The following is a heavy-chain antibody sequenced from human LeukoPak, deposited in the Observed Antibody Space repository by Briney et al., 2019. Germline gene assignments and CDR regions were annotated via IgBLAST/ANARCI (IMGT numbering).Heavy chain of an antibody. Sequence: SETLSLTCTVSGGSISGYYWSWIRQPPGKGLEYIGYIYYSGSTHYNPSLKSRVTMSVDTSKNQFSLKLTSVTVADTAVYYCARLGGSPETNGWLGPWGQGALVTVSS. D-gene: IGHD3-16*01. CDR3: ARLGGSPETNGWLGP. J-gene: IGHJ5*02. CDR2: IYYSGST. V-gene: IGHV4-59*01. CDR1: GGSISGYY.